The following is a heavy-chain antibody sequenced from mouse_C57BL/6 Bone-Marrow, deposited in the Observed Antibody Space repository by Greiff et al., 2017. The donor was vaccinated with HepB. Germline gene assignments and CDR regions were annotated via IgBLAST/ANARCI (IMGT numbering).Heavy chain of an antibody. CDR3: TGGSSYFDY. D-gene: IGHD1-1*01. Sequence: DVKLVESGGGLVQPGGSMKLSCVASGFTFSNYWMNWVRQSPEKGLEWVAQIRLKSDNYATHYAESVKGRFTISRDDSKSSVYLQMNNLRAEDTGIYYCTGGSSYFDYWGQGTTLTVSS. V-gene: IGHV6-3*01. CDR1: GFTFSNYW. CDR2: IRLKSDNYAT. J-gene: IGHJ2*01.